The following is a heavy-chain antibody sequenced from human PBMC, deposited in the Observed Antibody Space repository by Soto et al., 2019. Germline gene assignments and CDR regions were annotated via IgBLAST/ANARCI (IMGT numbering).Heavy chain of an antibody. Sequence: PGGSLRLSCAASGFTFNNYAMRWVRQAPGKGLEWHSGMSAKGLRTYYADSVMGLFTIFRDNSENTLFLQMNRLRADDTALYSCTGDAISKARRTDNWLDLCRQGTLVTVA. CDR1: GFTFNNYA. V-gene: IGHV3-23*01. J-gene: IGHJ5*02. CDR3: TGDAISKARRTDNWLDL. CDR2: MSAKGLRT.